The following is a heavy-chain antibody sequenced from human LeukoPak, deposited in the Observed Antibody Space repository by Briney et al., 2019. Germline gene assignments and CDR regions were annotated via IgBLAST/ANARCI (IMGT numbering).Heavy chain of an antibody. D-gene: IGHD6-19*01. CDR2: INPSGGST. CDR3: ATDPYSSGRYVIGY. Sequence: ASVKVSCKASGYTFTNYYIHWVRQAPGQGLEWMGIINPSGGSTSYAQKFQGRLTMTRDTSTSTVYMELSSLRSEDTAVYYCATDPYSSGRYVIGYWGQGTLVTVSS. J-gene: IGHJ4*02. V-gene: IGHV1-46*01. CDR1: GYTFTNYY.